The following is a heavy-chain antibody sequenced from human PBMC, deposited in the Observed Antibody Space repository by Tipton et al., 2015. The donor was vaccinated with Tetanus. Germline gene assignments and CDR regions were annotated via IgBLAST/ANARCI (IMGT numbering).Heavy chain of an antibody. CDR2: ISPSGRS. V-gene: IGHV4-61*08. J-gene: IGHJ4*02. CDR3: ARANYEFPNKGPFDF. CDR1: GGSIRSGDHQ. D-gene: IGHD3-3*01. Sequence: TLSLTCSVSGGSIRSGDHQWNWIRQPPGKGLEWLAYISPSGRSNSNYSLKSRITITQDKSKNQFSLKLTSVTAADTAVYYCARANYEFPNKGPFDFWGQGLLVLVSS.